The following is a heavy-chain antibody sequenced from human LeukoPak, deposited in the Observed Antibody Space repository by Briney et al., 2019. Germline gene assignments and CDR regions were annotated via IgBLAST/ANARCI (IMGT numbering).Heavy chain of an antibody. V-gene: IGHV4-30-4*01. CDR3: ARDPPTGISI. D-gene: IGHD2/OR15-2a*01. CDR2: IYYNGNT. CDR1: GASISSGDYY. Sequence: NSSQTLSLTCTVSGASISSGDYYWSWIRQPPGKGLEWIGYIYYNGNTYFNPSLKSRLTISLDTSKNQFSLKLSSVSAADTAVYYCARDPPTGISIWGQGTLVTVFS. J-gene: IGHJ4*02.